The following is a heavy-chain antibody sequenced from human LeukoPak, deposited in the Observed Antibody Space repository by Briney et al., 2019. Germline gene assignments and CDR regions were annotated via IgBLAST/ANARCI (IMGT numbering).Heavy chain of an antibody. CDR3: ASRGGGNYYDSSGYPSGFDY. CDR1: GGSFSGYY. CDR2: INHSGST. V-gene: IGHV4-34*01. J-gene: IGHJ4*02. Sequence: KPSETLSLTCAVYGGSFSGYYWSWIRQPPGKGLEWIGEINHSGSTNYNPSLKSRVTISVDTSKNQFSLKLGSVTAADTAVYYCASRGGGNYYDSSGYPSGFDYWGQGTLVTVSS. D-gene: IGHD3-22*01.